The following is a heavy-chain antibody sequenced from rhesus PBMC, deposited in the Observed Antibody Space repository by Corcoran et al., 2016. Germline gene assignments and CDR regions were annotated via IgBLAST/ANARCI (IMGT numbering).Heavy chain of an antibody. V-gene: IGHV4-127*01. CDR2: IYGGSGST. CDR1: GYSSSSGSA. CDR3: ARDYGSSYLMYNRFDV. Sequence: QVQLQESGPGLVKPSETLSLTCAVSGYSSSSGSAWGWIRQPPGKGLEWIGQIYGGSGSTYYHPSLKSRVTVSKDTSKNQFSLKLSSGTAADTAVYYCARDYGSSYLMYNRFDVWGPGVLVTVSS. J-gene: IGHJ5-1*01. D-gene: IGHD4-29*01.